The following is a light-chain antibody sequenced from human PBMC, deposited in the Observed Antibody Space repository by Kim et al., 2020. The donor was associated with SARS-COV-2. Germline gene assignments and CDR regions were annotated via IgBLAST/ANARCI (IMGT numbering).Light chain of an antibody. CDR2: AAS. V-gene: IGKV1-27*01. Sequence: GSVGDRVTTTCRASSCISNYLASYHQKPGKVPRLLIYAASTLQSGFPSRFSGSGSGTDFTLTISSLQPEDVATYYCQKYNSAPQTFGGGTKVEIK. J-gene: IGKJ4*01. CDR3: QKYNSAPQT. CDR1: SCISNY.